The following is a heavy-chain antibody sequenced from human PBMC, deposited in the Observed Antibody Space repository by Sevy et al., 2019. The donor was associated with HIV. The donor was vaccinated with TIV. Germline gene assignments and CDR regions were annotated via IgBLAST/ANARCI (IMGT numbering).Heavy chain of an antibody. J-gene: IGHJ5*02. CDR1: GFTFGNYW. CDR3: AKDHDNNWFDP. V-gene: IGHV3-74*01. CDR2: INNDGSNT. Sequence: GGSLRLSCAASGFTFGNYWMHWVRQAPGKGLVWISRINNDGSNTNYADSVKGRFTTSRDNAKNTLYLQMNSLRAEDTAIYFCAKDHDNNWFDPWGQGTLVTVSS. D-gene: IGHD3-9*01.